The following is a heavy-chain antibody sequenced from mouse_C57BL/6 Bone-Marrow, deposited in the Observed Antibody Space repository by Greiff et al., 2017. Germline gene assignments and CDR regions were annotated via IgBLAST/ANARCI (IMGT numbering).Heavy chain of an antibody. CDR3: ARGLLPLRGYFDY. D-gene: IGHD3-1*01. CDR1: GYTFTNYW. V-gene: IGHV1-63*01. J-gene: IGHJ2*01. Sequence: QVQLQQSGAELVRPGTSVKMSCKASGYTFTNYWIGWAKQRPGHGLEWIGDIYPGGGYTNYNEKFKGKATLTADKSSSTAYMQFSSLTSEDSAIYHGARGLLPLRGYFDYWGQGTTLTVSS. CDR2: IYPGGGYT.